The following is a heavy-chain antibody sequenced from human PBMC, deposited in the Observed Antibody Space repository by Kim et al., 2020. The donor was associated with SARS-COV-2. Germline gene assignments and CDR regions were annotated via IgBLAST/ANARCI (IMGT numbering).Heavy chain of an antibody. V-gene: IGHV3-48*03. D-gene: IGHD2-21*01. J-gene: IGHJ4*02. Sequence: YAASVKGRFTISRDNAKSSLYLKRNSLRAEDTAVYYCARDGVEARFYFDYWGQGTLVTVSS. CDR3: ARDGVEARFYFDY.